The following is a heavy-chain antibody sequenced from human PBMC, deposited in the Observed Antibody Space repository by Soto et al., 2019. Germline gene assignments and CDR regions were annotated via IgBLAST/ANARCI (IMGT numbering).Heavy chain of an antibody. CDR2: FDPEDGET. Sequence: QVQLVQSGAEVKKPGASVKVSCKVSGYTLTELSMHWVRQAPGKGLEWMGGFDPEDGETIYAQKFQGRVTMTEDTSTATAYMELSSQRYEDTAVYYCATVGEVAGPYYYYGMDVWGQGTTVTVSS. CDR3: ATVGEVAGPYYYYGMDV. V-gene: IGHV1-24*01. CDR1: GYTLTELS. D-gene: IGHD6-19*01. J-gene: IGHJ6*02.